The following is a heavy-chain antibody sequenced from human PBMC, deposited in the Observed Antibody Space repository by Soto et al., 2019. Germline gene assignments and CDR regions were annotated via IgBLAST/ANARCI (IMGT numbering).Heavy chain of an antibody. CDR3: ARYRTGTHPYFFDY. Sequence: ASVKVSCKASGYTFTGYYMHWVRQAPGQGLEWMGWINPNSGGTNYAQKFQGWVTMTRDTSISTAYMELSRLRSDDTAVYYCARYRTGTHPYFFDYRGQGTLVTVSS. V-gene: IGHV1-2*04. D-gene: IGHD1-7*01. J-gene: IGHJ4*02. CDR2: INPNSGGT. CDR1: GYTFTGYY.